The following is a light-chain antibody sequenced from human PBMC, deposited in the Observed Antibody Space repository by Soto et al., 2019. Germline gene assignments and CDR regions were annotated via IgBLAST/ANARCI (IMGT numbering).Light chain of an antibody. CDR2: AAS. V-gene: IGKV1-27*01. Sequence: GDRVPFTCRASQAIGIYLAWYQQKPGKVPKLLIYAASTLQSGVPSRFSGSGSGTDFTLTINSLQPEDVATYYCEKYSGAPPTFGQRTKV. CDR1: QAIGIY. CDR3: EKYSGAPPT. J-gene: IGKJ1*01.